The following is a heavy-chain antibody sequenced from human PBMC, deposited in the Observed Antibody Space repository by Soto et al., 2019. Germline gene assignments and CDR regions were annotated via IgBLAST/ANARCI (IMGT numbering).Heavy chain of an antibody. D-gene: IGHD2-15*01. CDR3: ARGLDIVVVVAATFGDAFDI. CDR1: GFTFSSYS. J-gene: IGHJ3*02. CDR2: ISSSSSTI. Sequence: GGSLRLSCAASGFTFSSYSMNWVRQAPGKGLEWVSYISSSSSTIYYADSVKGRFTISRDNAKNSLYLKMNSLRAEDTAVYYWARGLDIVVVVAATFGDAFDIWGQGTMVTVSS. V-gene: IGHV3-48*01.